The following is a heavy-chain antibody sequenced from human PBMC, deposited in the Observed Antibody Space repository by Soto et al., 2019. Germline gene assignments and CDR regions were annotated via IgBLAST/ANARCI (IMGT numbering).Heavy chain of an antibody. CDR1: GGSISGSY. CDR3: ARSVAVPGAHIDY. J-gene: IGHJ4*02. CDR2: VYYTGST. Sequence: SETLSLTCSVPGGSISGSYWSWIRQSPGKGLEWLGYVYYTGSTNYSPSLRSRVSISVDTSKNEFSLRLSSVTAADTAVYFCARSVAVPGAHIDYWGQGTQVTVSS. D-gene: IGHD6-19*01. V-gene: IGHV4-59*01.